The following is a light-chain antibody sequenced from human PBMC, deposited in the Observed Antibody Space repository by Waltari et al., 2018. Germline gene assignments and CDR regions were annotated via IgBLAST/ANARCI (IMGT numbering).Light chain of an antibody. J-gene: IGKJ2*01. Sequence: EIVLTQSPATLSVSPGGTATLSCRASQSVGDNLAWYQQKHGQAPRLLIYGASSRATDSPDRFSGSGSGTEFTLTISTLHSEDFAVYFCQHYNEWPQYTFAQGTKVEIK. CDR3: QHYNEWPQYT. V-gene: IGKV3-15*01. CDR1: QSVGDN. CDR2: GAS.